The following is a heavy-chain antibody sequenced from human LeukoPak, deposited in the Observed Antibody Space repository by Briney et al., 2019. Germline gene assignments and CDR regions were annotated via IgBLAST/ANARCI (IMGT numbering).Heavy chain of an antibody. CDR2: ISAYNGNT. CDR3: ARGGNYYDSSGYYYVGYFDY. V-gene: IGHV1-18*01. D-gene: IGHD3-22*01. J-gene: IGHJ4*02. Sequence: ASVKVSCKASGYTFTSYGISWVRQAPGQGLEWMGWISAYNGNTNYAQKLQGRVTMTTDTSTSTAYMELRSLRSDDTAVYYCARGGNYYDSSGYYYVGYFDYRGQGTLVTVSS. CDR1: GYTFTSYG.